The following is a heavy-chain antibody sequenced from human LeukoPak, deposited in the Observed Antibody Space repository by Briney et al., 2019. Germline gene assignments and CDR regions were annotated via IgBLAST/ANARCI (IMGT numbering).Heavy chain of an antibody. CDR1: GVSINTNY. D-gene: IGHD3-22*01. CDR3: ATPGGDPDRSNYYKT. Sequence: TSETLSLTCNVSGVSINTNYRSWIRQSPGKGLERIGWIYSNGNANYDPSLKSRVTMSLDTSKNQFSLNLNSVTAADTAVYYCATPGGDPDRSNYYKTWGQGIMVSVSS. V-gene: IGHV4-59*01. CDR2: IYSNGNA. J-gene: IGHJ4*02.